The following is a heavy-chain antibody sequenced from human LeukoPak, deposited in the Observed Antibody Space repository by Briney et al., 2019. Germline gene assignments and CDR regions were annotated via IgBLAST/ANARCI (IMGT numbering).Heavy chain of an antibody. D-gene: IGHD3-22*01. CDR3: ARDFQVASRSKEYYYDSSGYSDY. Sequence: ASVKVSCKASGYTFTSYGISWVRQAPGQGLEWMGWISACNGNTNYAQKLQGRLTMTTDTSTSTAYMELRSLRSDDTAVYYCARDFQVASRSKEYYYDSSGYSDYWGQGTLVTVSS. CDR1: GYTFTSYG. J-gene: IGHJ4*02. CDR2: ISACNGNT. V-gene: IGHV1-18*01.